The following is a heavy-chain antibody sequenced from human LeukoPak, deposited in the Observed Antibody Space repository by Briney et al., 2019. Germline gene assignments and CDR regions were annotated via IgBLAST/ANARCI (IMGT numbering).Heavy chain of an antibody. Sequence: GSLRLSCAASGFSFTNYDMTWVRQAPGKGLEWVSTITASCGSTYYADSVKGRFTISRDNSKTTLYLQVNSLRAEDTAIYYCAKSHRYNDYWGQGTLVSVSS. CDR2: ITASCGST. CDR1: GFSFTNYD. V-gene: IGHV3-23*01. D-gene: IGHD1-1*01. J-gene: IGHJ4*02. CDR3: AKSHRYNDY.